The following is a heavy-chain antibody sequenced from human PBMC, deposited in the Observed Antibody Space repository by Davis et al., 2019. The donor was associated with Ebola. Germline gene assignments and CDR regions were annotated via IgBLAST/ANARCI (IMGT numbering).Heavy chain of an antibody. CDR1: GFTFSSYA. J-gene: IGHJ4*02. CDR2: ISGSGGST. CDR3: ARGGQISDY. Sequence: GGSLRLSCAASGFTFSSYAMSWVRQAPGKGLEWVSGISGSGGSTYYAGSVKGRFTISRDNSKNTLYLQMNSLRAEDTAVFYCARGGQISDYWGQGTLVTVSS. V-gene: IGHV3-23*01.